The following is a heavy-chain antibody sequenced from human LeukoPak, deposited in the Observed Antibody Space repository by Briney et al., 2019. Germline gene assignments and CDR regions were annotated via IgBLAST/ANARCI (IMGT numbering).Heavy chain of an antibody. CDR2: INHSGST. V-gene: IGHV4-34*01. J-gene: IGHJ4*02. D-gene: IGHD3-16*01. Sequence: SETLSLTCAVYGGSFSGYYWSWIRQPPGKGLEWIGEINHSGSTNYNPSLESRVTISVDTSKNQFSLKLSSVTAADTAVYYCAREGGFDYWGQGTLVTVSS. CDR3: AREGGFDY. CDR1: GGSFSGYY.